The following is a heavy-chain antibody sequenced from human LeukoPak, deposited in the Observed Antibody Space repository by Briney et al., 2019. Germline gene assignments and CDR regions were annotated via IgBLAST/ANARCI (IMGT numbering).Heavy chain of an antibody. CDR2: ISSSGSDI. CDR3: ARDILGSQTPFDY. J-gene: IGHJ4*02. CDR1: GFTFSSYE. V-gene: IGHV3-48*03. D-gene: IGHD1-26*01. Sequence: GGSLRLSCAASGFTFSSYEMNWVRQAPGKGLEWVSYISSSGSDIYYADSVKGRFTISRDNAKNSLYLQMNSLRAEDTAAYYCARDILGSQTPFDYWGQGTLVTVSS.